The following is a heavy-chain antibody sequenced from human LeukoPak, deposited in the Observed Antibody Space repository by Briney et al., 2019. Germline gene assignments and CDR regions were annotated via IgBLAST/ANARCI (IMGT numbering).Heavy chain of an antibody. V-gene: IGHV4-38-2*02. CDR2: IFHSGST. D-gene: IGHD1-1*01. Sequence: PSETLSLTCTVSGYSISSGYYWGWIRQPPGKGLEWIGNIFHSGSTYYNPSLKSRVTISVDTSKNQFSLKLSSVTAADTAVYYCARTTDYGDYWGQGTLVTVSS. J-gene: IGHJ4*02. CDR3: ARTTDYGDY. CDR1: GYSISSGYY.